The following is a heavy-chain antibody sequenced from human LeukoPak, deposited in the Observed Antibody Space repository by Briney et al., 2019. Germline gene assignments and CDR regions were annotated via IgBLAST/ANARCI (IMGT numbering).Heavy chain of an antibody. V-gene: IGHV4-4*02. CDR2: IYHSGGT. D-gene: IGHD3-10*01. J-gene: IGHJ4*02. CDR3: ARGGMVRGVIRRGVGYFDY. Sequence: PSETLSVTCAVSGGSISSSNWWSWVRQPPGKGLEWIGEIYHSGGTNYNPSLKSRVTISVDKSKTQFSLKLRSATAADTAVYYCARGGMVRGVIRRGVGYFDYSGQGTLVTASS. CDR1: GGSISSSNW.